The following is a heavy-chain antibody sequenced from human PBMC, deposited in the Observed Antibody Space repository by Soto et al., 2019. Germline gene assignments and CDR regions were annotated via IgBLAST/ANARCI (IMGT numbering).Heavy chain of an antibody. V-gene: IGHV3-11*01. CDR3: AREVRTSGWFRRLDS. D-gene: IGHD6-19*01. CDR1: GFTFNDYY. J-gene: IGHJ4*02. CDR2: ISGGGSTT. Sequence: ESGGGLVKPGGSLRLSCAVSGFTFNDYYMSWIRQAPGKGLEWISYISGGGSTTYHADSVRGRFTISRDNAKNSLFLQMNSLRVEDTAVYYCAREVRTSGWFRRLDSWGQGILVTVSS.